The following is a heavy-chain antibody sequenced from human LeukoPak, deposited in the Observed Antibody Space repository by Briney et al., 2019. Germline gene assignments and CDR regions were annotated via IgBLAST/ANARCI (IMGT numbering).Heavy chain of an antibody. CDR2: IYPGDSDT. Sequence: GESLKVSCKGSGYSFTSYWIGWVRQMPGKGLEWMGIIYPGDSDTRYSPSFQGQVTISADKSISTAYLQWSSLKASDTAMYYCARVGGYSSSWYVWLDPWGQGTLVTVSS. V-gene: IGHV5-51*01. CDR1: GYSFTSYW. D-gene: IGHD6-13*01. CDR3: ARVGGYSSSWYVWLDP. J-gene: IGHJ5*02.